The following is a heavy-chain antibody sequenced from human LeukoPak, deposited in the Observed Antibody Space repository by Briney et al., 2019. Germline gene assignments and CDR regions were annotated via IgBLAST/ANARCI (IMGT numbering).Heavy chain of an antibody. CDR2: ISGSGGST. Sequence: PGGSLRLSCAASGFTFSSYAMSWVRQAPGKGLEWVSAISGSGGSTYYADSVKGRFTISRDNSKNTLYLQMNSLRAVDTAVYYCAKTLGYYDILTGYYPLDYWGQGTLVTVS. CDR1: GFTFSSYA. V-gene: IGHV3-23*01. D-gene: IGHD3-9*01. CDR3: AKTLGYYDILTGYYPLDY. J-gene: IGHJ4*02.